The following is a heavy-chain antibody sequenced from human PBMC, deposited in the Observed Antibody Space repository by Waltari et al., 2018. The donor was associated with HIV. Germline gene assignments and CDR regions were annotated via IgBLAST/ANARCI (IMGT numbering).Heavy chain of an antibody. Sequence: QVQLVQSGAEVKKPGASVKVSCKASGYTFTSYGISWVRQATGQGLEWMGWSSAYNGNTTYAQKLQGRVTMTTDTSSSTAYKELRSLRSDDTAVDYCAGSPRRGGGDSHLRIWGQGTMVTVSS. CDR1: GYTFTSYG. J-gene: IGHJ3*02. D-gene: IGHD3-10*01. V-gene: IGHV1-18*01. CDR2: SSAYNGNT. CDR3: AGSPRRGGGDSHLRI.